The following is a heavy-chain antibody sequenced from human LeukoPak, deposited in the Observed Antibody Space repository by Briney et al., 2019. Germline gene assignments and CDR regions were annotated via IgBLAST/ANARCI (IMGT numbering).Heavy chain of an antibody. J-gene: IGHJ6*03. CDR1: GFTFSSYS. Sequence: GGSLRLSCAASGFTFSSYSMNWVRQAPGKGLEWVSYISSSSSTIYYADSVKGRFTISRGNAKNSLYLQMNSLRAEDTAVYYCARDYDWYYYYMDVWGKGTTVTVSS. D-gene: IGHD3-3*01. CDR2: ISSSSSTI. CDR3: ARDYDWYYYYMDV. V-gene: IGHV3-48*04.